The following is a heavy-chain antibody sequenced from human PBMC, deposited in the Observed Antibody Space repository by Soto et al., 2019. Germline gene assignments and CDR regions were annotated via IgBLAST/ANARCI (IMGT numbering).Heavy chain of an antibody. V-gene: IGHV3-74*01. CDR2: INIDGTST. D-gene: IGHD3-16*02. CDR1: GFTFSSYW. CDR3: TRAGSYRSYY. Sequence: EVQLVESGGGLVQPGGSLRLSCAASGFTFSSYWLHWVRQAPGKGLEWVSRINIDGTSTSYADSLKGRFTISRDNAKNTLYLQMNCLRAEDTAVYYCTRAGSYRSYYWGQGTLVTVSS. J-gene: IGHJ4*02.